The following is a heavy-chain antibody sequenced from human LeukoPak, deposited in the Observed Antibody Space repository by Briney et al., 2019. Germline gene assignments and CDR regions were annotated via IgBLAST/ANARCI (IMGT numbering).Heavy chain of an antibody. CDR2: IILIFGTA. CDR1: GGTFSSYA. Sequence: SVKVSCKASGGTFSSYAISWVRQAPGQGLEWVGGIILIFGTANYAQKFQGRVTITADESTNTAYMELSSLRSEDTAVYYCARGEEEWELLYPYWGQGTLVTVSS. D-gene: IGHD1-26*01. J-gene: IGHJ4*02. V-gene: IGHV1-69*13. CDR3: ARGEEEWELLYPY.